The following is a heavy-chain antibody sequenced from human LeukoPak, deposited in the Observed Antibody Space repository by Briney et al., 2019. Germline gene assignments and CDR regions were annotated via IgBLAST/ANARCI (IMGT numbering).Heavy chain of an antibody. Sequence: KPGGTLRLSCAASGFTFSTFRVNWVRQPPGKGLEWVSSISSSHIYYADSVRGRFTISRDDAKNSLYLQMNSLRAEDTAVYYCAREPYDSGGGWGQGTLVTVPP. V-gene: IGHV3-21*06. CDR3: AREPYDSGGG. D-gene: IGHD3-22*01. CDR1: GFTFSTFR. CDR2: ISSSHI. J-gene: IGHJ4*02.